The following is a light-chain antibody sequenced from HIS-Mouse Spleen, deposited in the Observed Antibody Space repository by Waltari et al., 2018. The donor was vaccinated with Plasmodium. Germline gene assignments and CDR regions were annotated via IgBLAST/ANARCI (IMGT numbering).Light chain of an antibody. V-gene: IGKV1-33*01. CDR3: QQYDNLPPLFT. Sequence: DIQMTQSPSYLSGSVGDRVTITCQASQDIINYLNWYQQKPGKAPKLLIYDASNLETGVPSRFSGSGSGTDFTFTISSLQPEDIATYYCQQYDNLPPLFTFGPGTKVDIK. CDR2: DAS. J-gene: IGKJ3*01. CDR1: QDIINY.